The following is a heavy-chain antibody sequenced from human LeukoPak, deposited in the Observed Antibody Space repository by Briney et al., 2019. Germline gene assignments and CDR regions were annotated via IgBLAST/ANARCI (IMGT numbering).Heavy chain of an antibody. Sequence: VSVKVSCKASGYTFTDYYLHWVRQAPGQGLEWMGWINPNSGGTSSAQKFQGRVTMTRDMSITTVYMEVTWLTSDDTAIYYCARADRLDGGPYLIGPWGQGTLVTVSS. J-gene: IGHJ5*02. CDR1: GYTFTDYY. CDR2: INPNSGGT. D-gene: IGHD2-21*01. V-gene: IGHV1-2*02. CDR3: ARADRLDGGPYLIGP.